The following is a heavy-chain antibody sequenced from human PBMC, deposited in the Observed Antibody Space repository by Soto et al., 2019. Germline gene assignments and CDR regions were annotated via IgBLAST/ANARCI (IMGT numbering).Heavy chain of an antibody. CDR2: INPSGGST. J-gene: IGHJ3*02. Sequence: ASVKVSCKASGYTFTSYYMRWVRQAPGQGLEWMGIINPSGGSTSYAQKFQGRVTMTRDTSTSTVYMELSSLRSEDTAVYYCARDQVYYDSSGSPDAFDIWGQGTMVTVSS. CDR3: ARDQVYYDSSGSPDAFDI. V-gene: IGHV1-46*01. D-gene: IGHD3-22*01. CDR1: GYTFTSYY.